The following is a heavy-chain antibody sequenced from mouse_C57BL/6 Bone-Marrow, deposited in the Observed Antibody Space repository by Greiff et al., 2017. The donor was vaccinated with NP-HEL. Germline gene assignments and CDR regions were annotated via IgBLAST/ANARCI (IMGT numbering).Heavy chain of an antibody. CDR2: IYPGGGYT. Sequence: QVQLQQSGAELVRPGTSVKMSCKASGYTFTNYWIGWAKQRPGHGLEWIGDIYPGGGYTNYNEKFKGKATLPADKSSSPAYMQFSSLTSEDSAIYYCALTTEGYFDYWGQGTTLTVSS. CDR1: GYTFTNYW. V-gene: IGHV1-63*01. J-gene: IGHJ2*01. CDR3: ALTTEGYFDY. D-gene: IGHD1-1*01.